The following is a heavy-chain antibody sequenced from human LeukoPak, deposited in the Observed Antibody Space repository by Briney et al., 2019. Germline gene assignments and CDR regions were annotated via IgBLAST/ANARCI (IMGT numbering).Heavy chain of an antibody. CDR1: VYTVTIYS. CDR2: ISAYNGNT. Sequence: GASVKVSCKGSVYTVTIYSISYVRQAPGQGLEWMGWISAYNGNTNYAQKLQGRVTMTTDTSTSTAYMELRSLRSDDTAVYYCTSVEIGHYGIDVWGQGTTVTVSS. V-gene: IGHV1-18*04. D-gene: IGHD2/OR15-2a*01. CDR3: TSVEIGHYGIDV. J-gene: IGHJ6*02.